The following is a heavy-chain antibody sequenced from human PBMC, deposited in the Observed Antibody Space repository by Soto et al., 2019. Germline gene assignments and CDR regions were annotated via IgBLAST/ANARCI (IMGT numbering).Heavy chain of an antibody. Sequence: QLQLQESGPGLVKPSETLSLTYTVSGGSISSSSYYWGWIRQPPGKGLEWIGSIYYSGSTYYNPSLKSRVTISVDTSKNQFSLKLSSVTAADTAVYYCARQVTIFGVVIISPTDLYYFDYWGQGTLVTVSS. J-gene: IGHJ4*02. CDR1: GGSISSSSYY. CDR3: ARQVTIFGVVIISPTDLYYFDY. V-gene: IGHV4-39*01. CDR2: IYYSGST. D-gene: IGHD3-3*01.